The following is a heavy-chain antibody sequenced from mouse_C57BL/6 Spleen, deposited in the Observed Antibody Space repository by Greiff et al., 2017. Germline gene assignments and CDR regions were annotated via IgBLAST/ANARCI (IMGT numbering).Heavy chain of an antibody. V-gene: IGHV1-63*01. CDR3: ARLFITTVAGGYFDY. CDR1: GYTFTNYW. D-gene: IGHD1-1*01. CDR2: IYPGGGYT. Sequence: QVQLQQSGAELVRPGTSVKMSCKASGYTFTNYWIGWAKQRPGHGLEWIGDIYPGGGYTNYNEKFKGKDTLTADKSSSTAYMQFSSLTSEDSAIYYCARLFITTVAGGYFDYWGQGTTLTVSS. J-gene: IGHJ2*01.